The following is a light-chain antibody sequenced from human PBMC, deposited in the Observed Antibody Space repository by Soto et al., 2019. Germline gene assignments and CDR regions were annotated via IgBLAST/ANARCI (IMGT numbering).Light chain of an antibody. CDR2: GNN. Sequence: QSALTQPPSASGTPGQRVTISCSGSSSNIGSNYVYWYQQFPGTAPKLLIYGNNNRPSGVPARFSGSKSGTSASLAIAGLQAEDEGDYYCQSYDSSLSGYVFGTGTKVTVL. V-gene: IGLV1-40*01. J-gene: IGLJ1*01. CDR3: QSYDSSLSGYV. CDR1: SSNIGSNY.